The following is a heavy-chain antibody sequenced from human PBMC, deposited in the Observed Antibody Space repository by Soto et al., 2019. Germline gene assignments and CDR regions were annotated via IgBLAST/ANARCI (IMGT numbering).Heavy chain of an antibody. CDR1: GYTFTGYY. J-gene: IGHJ4*02. D-gene: IGHD5-18*01. V-gene: IGHV1-2*04. Sequence: GASVKVSCKASGYTFTGYYMHWVRQAPGQGLEWMGWINPNSGGTNYAQKFQGWVAMTRDTSISTAYMELSRLRSDDTAVYYCARDFDVDTAMAMGYWGQGTLVTVSS. CDR2: INPNSGGT. CDR3: ARDFDVDTAMAMGY.